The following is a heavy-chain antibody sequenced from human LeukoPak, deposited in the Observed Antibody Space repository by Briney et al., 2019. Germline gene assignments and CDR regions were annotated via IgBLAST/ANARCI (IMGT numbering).Heavy chain of an antibody. J-gene: IGHJ4*02. CDR1: GYIFTNFG. CDR2: ISAYNGHR. V-gene: IGHV1-18*01. D-gene: IGHD6-6*01. CDR3: ARDRSSSSL. Sequence: ASVRVSCKASGYIFTNFGISWVRQAPGQGLEWMGWISAYNGHRNYAQKFQDRLTVTTNTSATTAYMELTGLTSDDTGAYYCARDRSSSSLWGQGTLVTISS.